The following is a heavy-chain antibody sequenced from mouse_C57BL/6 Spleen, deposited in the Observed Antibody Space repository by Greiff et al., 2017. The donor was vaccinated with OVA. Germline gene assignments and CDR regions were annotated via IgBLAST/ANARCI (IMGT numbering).Heavy chain of an antibody. Sequence: QVQLQQPGAELVKPGASVKLSCKASGYTFTSYWMHWVKQRPGQGLEWIGMIHPNSGSTNYNEKFKSKATLTVDKSSSTAYMQLSSLTSEYSAVYYCSRSRSSSYDSMDYWGQGTSVTVSS. CDR3: SRSRSSSYDSMDY. CDR2: IHPNSGST. J-gene: IGHJ4*01. CDR1: GYTFTSYW. V-gene: IGHV1-64*01. D-gene: IGHD1-1*01.